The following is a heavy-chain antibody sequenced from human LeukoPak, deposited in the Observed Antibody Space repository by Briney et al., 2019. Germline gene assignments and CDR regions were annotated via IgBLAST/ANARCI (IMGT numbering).Heavy chain of an antibody. J-gene: IGHJ6*04. D-gene: IGHD3-10*02. V-gene: IGHV3-23*01. CDR2: ISGSGGSR. CDR3: AELGITMIGGV. CDR1: GFTFSAYA. Sequence: GGSLRLSCTASGFTFSAYALSWVRQAPGEGLEWVAAISGSGGSRYYTDSVQGRFTISRDNSQNTVYLQMSSLRAEDTAVYFCAELGITMIGGVWGKGTTVTISS.